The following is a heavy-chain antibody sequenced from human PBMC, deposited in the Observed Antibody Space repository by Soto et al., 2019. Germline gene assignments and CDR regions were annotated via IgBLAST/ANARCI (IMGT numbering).Heavy chain of an antibody. Sequence: PSETLSLTCAVYGGSFSGYYWSWIRQPPGKGLEWIGEINHSGSTNYNPSLKSRVTISVDTSKNQFSLKLSPVTAADTAVYYCARVPGYSSSWYVHYYYGMDVWGQGTTVTVSS. CDR3: ARVPGYSSSWYVHYYYGMDV. D-gene: IGHD6-13*01. CDR2: INHSGST. V-gene: IGHV4-34*01. CDR1: GGSFSGYY. J-gene: IGHJ6*02.